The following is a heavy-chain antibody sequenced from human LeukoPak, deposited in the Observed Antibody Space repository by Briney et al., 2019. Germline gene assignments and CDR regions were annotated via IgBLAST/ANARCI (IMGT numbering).Heavy chain of an antibody. J-gene: IGHJ3*02. CDR1: GESNTSYY. V-gene: IGHV4-59*01. CDR3: ARDRHDAFDI. CDR2: IYYTGSS. Sequence: PSETLSLTCIVSGESNTSYYWSWIRQPPGKGLEWIGYIYYTGSSKYNPSLKSRVTLSVDTSENQFSLTLNSVTAADTAVYYCARDRHDAFDIWGQGTMVTVSS.